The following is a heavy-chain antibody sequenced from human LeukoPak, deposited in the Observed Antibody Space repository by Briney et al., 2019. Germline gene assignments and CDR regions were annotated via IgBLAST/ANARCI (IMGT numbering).Heavy chain of an antibody. V-gene: IGHV3-21*01. Sequence: GGSLRLSCAASGFTFSSYSMNWVRQAPGKGLEWVSSISSSSSYIYYADSVKGRFTISRDNAKNSLYLRMNSLRAEDTAVYYCARVDIAVAGPDYWGQGTLVTVSS. D-gene: IGHD6-19*01. J-gene: IGHJ4*02. CDR3: ARVDIAVAGPDY. CDR2: ISSSSSYI. CDR1: GFTFSSYS.